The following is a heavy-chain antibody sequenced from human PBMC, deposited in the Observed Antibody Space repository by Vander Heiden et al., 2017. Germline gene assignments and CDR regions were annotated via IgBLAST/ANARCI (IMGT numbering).Heavy chain of an antibody. D-gene: IGHD4-17*01. CDR2: IYYSGST. Sequence: QVQLQESGPGLVKPSETPSLTCTVPGGSISSYYGSWIRQPPGKGLEWIGYIYYSGSTNYNPSLKSRVTISVDTSKNQFSLKLSSVTAADTAVYYCARDKGGDHFDYWGQGTLVTVSS. CDR1: GGSISSYY. J-gene: IGHJ4*02. CDR3: ARDKGGDHFDY. V-gene: IGHV4-59*01.